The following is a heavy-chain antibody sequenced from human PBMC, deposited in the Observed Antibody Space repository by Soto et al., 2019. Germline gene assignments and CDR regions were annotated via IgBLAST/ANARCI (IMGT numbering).Heavy chain of an antibody. V-gene: IGHV1-2*04. D-gene: IGHD1-20*01. Sequence: GASVKVSCKASGYTFTGYYMHWVRQAPGQGLEWMGWINPNSGGTNYAQKFQGWVTMTRDTSSSTAYMELSRLRSDDTAVYYCARDRVITGSNPGKTYYYMEVWGKGTTVTVSS. CDR2: INPNSGGT. CDR3: ARDRVITGSNPGKTYYYMEV. CDR1: GYTFTGYY. J-gene: IGHJ6*03.